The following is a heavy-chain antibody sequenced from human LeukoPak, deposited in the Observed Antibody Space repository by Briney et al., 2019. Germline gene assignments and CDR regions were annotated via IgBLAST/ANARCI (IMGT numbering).Heavy chain of an antibody. CDR3: ARGGSKY. J-gene: IGHJ4*02. Sequence: GGSLRLSCAASGFIVSTYYMSWVRQAPGKGLEWVSSITNGSSYIYYADSVKGRFTISRDNAKNSLYLQMNSLRAEDTAVYYCARGGSKYWGQGTLVTVSS. V-gene: IGHV3-21*01. CDR1: GFIVSTYY. CDR2: ITNGSSYI.